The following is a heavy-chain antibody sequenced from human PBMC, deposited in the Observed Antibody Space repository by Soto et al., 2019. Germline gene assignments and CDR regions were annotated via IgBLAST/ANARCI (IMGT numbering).Heavy chain of an antibody. Sequence: QVQLVQSGAEVKKPGASVKVSCKASGYTFTSYGISWVRQAPGQGLEWMGWISAYNGNTNYAQKLQGRVTMTTDTATSKGYMELRRLRSDDPAVYYCARDDDGDSNWFEPWGQGTLVTVSS. CDR1: GYTFTSYG. J-gene: IGHJ5*02. D-gene: IGHD4-17*01. V-gene: IGHV1-18*04. CDR3: ARDDDGDSNWFEP. CDR2: ISAYNGNT.